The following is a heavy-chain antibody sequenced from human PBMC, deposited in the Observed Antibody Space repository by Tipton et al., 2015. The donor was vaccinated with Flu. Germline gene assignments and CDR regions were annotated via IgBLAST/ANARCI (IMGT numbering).Heavy chain of an antibody. Sequence: TLSLTCTVSGGSISSHYWSWIRQPPGKGLEWIGYTYFTGSTKYGSSLKSRVTISVDTSKNQFSLKLSSVTAADTAVYYCARSYNSGAGSYYGYWGQGTLVTVSS. CDR1: GGSISSHY. V-gene: IGHV4-59*08. CDR3: ARSYNSGAGSYYGY. J-gene: IGHJ4*02. CDR2: TYFTGST. D-gene: IGHD3-10*01.